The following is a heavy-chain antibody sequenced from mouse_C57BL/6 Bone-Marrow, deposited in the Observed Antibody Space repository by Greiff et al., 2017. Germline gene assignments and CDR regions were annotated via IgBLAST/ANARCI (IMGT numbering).Heavy chain of an antibody. CDR1: GYSITSDYA. CDR3: ARRERLRYYAMDY. Sequence: VQLQQSGPGLVKPSQSLSLTCTVTGYSITSDYAWNWIRQFPGNKLEWMGYISYSGSTSYNPSLKSRISITRDTSKNQFFLQLNSVTTEDTATYYCARRERLRYYAMDYWGQGTSVTVSS. J-gene: IGHJ4*01. D-gene: IGHD2-4*01. V-gene: IGHV3-2*02. CDR2: ISYSGST.